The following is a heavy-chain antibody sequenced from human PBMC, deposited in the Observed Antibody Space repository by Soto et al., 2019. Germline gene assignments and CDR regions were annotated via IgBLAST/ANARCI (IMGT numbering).Heavy chain of an antibody. CDR3: ARHGWLREAFAI. V-gene: IGHV4-39*01. Sequence: QLQLQESGPGLVKPSETLSLTCTVSGGSISSSSYYWGWIRQPPGKGLEWIGRIYYSGSTYYNPSLKNRVTISVDASKNRFSRKLSSVTAAVTAVYFCARHGWLREAFAIWGQGTMVTVSS. J-gene: IGHJ3*02. CDR1: GGSISSSSYY. CDR2: IYYSGST. D-gene: IGHD6-19*01.